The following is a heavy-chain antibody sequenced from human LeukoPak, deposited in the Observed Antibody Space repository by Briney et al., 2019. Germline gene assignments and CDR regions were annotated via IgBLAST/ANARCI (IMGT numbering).Heavy chain of an antibody. V-gene: IGHV4-59*11. J-gene: IGHJ5*02. CDR1: GGSISSHY. Sequence: SETLSLTCTVSGGSISSHYWSWIRQPPGKGLEWIGYISYSGSTNYNPSLKSRVNISVDTSKNQFSLKLSSVTAADTAVYYCARVLRRVRGVIYPDNWFDPWGQGTLVTVSS. CDR3: ARVLRRVRGVIYPDNWFDP. D-gene: IGHD3-10*01. CDR2: ISYSGST.